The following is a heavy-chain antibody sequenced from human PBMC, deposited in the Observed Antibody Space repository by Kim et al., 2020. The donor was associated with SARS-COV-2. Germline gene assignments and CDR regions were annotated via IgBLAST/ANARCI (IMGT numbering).Heavy chain of an antibody. D-gene: IGHD3-22*01. CDR3: ARGTYITMIVVVIPKGNAFDI. J-gene: IGHJ3*02. V-gene: IGHV3-48*03. CDR1: GFTFSSYE. Sequence: GGSLRLSCAASGFTFSSYEMNWVRQAPGKGLEWVSYISSSGSTIYYADSVKGRFTISRDNAKNSLYLQMNSLRAEDTAVYYCARGTYITMIVVVIPKGNAFDIWGQGTMVTVSS. CDR2: ISSSGSTI.